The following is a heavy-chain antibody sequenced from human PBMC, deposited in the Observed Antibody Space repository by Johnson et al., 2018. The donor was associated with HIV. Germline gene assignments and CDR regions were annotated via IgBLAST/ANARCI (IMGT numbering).Heavy chain of an antibody. D-gene: IGHD3-3*01. CDR3: AKGPLYDFWSGEAFDI. CDR1: GFTFSDYG. J-gene: IGHJ3*02. Sequence: QLVESGGGVVQPGRSLRLSCAASGFTFSDYGMHWVRQAPGKGLVWVAVISYGGINKYYADSVKGRFTISRDNSKNTLYLQMNRLRTEDTAVFYCAKGPLYDFWSGEAFDIWGQGTMVTVSS. CDR2: ISYGGINK. V-gene: IGHV3-30*18.